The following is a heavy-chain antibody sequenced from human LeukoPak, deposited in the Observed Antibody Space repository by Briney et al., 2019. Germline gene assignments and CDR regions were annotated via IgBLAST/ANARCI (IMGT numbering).Heavy chain of an antibody. CDR3: ARGGDYYGSGSYYRNWFDP. CDR2: INHSGST. J-gene: IGHJ5*02. CDR1: GGSFSGYY. Sequence: SETLSLTCAVYGGSFSGYYRSWRRQPPGKGLEWIGEINHSGSTNYNPSLKSRVTISVDKSKNQFSLKLSSVTAADTAVYYCARGGDYYGSGSYYRNWFDPWGQGTLVTVSS. D-gene: IGHD3-10*01. V-gene: IGHV4-34*01.